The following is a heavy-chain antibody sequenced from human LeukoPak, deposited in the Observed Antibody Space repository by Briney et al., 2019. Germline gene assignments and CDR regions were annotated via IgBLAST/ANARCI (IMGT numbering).Heavy chain of an antibody. CDR3: ARDPEGSGWYSDY. CDR1: GYTFTGYY. J-gene: IGHJ4*02. D-gene: IGHD6-19*01. Sequence: ASVTVSCKASGYTFTGYYMHWVRQAPGQGLEWMGWINPNSGGTNYAQKFQGRVTMTRDTSISTAYMELSRLRSDDTAVYYCARDPEGSGWYSDYWGQGTLVTVSS. V-gene: IGHV1-2*02. CDR2: INPNSGGT.